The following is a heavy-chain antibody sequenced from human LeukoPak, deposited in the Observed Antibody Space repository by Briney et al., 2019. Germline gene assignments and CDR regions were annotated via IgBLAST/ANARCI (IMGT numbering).Heavy chain of an antibody. CDR3: ARDRLTYYYDSSGYGMDV. V-gene: IGHV4-4*07. CDR2: IYTSGST. D-gene: IGHD3-22*01. CDR1: GGSISSYY. Sequence: SETLSLTCTVSGGSISSYYWSWIRQPAGKGLEWIGRIYTSGSTNYNPSLKSRVTMSVDTSKNQFSLKLSSVTAADTAVYYCARDRLTYYYDSSGYGMDVWGQGTTVTVSS. J-gene: IGHJ6*02.